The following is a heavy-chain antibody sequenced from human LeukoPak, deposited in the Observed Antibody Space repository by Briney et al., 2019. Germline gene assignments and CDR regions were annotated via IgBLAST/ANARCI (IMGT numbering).Heavy chain of an antibody. Sequence: GGSLRLSCAASGFTFSSYGMHWVRQAPGKGLEWVAVIWYDGSNKYYADSVKGRFTISRDNSKNTLYLQMNSLRAEDTAVYYCATLPYFDWFPLRYWGQGTLVTVSS. D-gene: IGHD3-9*01. CDR1: GFTFSSYG. J-gene: IGHJ4*02. CDR3: ATLPYFDWFPLRY. CDR2: IWYDGSNK. V-gene: IGHV3-33*01.